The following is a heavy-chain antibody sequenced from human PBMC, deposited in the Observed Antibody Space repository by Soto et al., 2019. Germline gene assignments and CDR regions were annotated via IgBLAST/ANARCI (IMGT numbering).Heavy chain of an antibody. CDR2: IGSSTSYI. CDR1: GFTFSTYN. V-gene: IGHV3-21*01. J-gene: IGHJ3*02. D-gene: IGHD6-25*01. CDR3: ARVPDPTAGHAFDI. Sequence: EVQLVESGGGLVKPGGSLRLSCAASGFTFSTYNMDWVRQAPGKGLEWVSSIGSSTSYIFYADSVRGRFTTSRDNAKNSLYLQMNSLRAEDTAVYYCARVPDPTAGHAFDIWGQGTMVSVSS.